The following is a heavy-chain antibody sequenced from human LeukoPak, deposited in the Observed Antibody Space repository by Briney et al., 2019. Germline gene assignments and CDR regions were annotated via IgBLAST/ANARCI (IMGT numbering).Heavy chain of an antibody. J-gene: IGHJ6*02. D-gene: IGHD2-2*02. CDR3: ARDLGYCSSTSCYIMRRRGYGMDV. Sequence: PSETLSLTCAVYGESFSGYYWSWIRQPPGRGLEWIGEINHSGSTNYNPSLKSRVTISVDTSKNQFSLKLSSVTAADTAVYYCARDLGYCSSTSCYIMRRRGYGMDVWGQGTTVTVSS. CDR1: GESFSGYY. V-gene: IGHV4-34*01. CDR2: INHSGST.